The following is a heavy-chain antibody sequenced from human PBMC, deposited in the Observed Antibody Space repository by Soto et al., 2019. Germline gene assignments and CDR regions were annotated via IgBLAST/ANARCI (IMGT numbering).Heavy chain of an antibody. D-gene: IGHD2-15*01. CDR2: VSIGGST. CDR3: AKRRGAVGPFDY. Sequence: PGGSLRLSCAASGFTFSSYAMGWVRQGPGKGLEWVAVVSIGGSTHYAGSVRSRVTISRDNSKITLSLQMNSLTAEDTAVYFCAKRRGAVGPFDYWGQGALVTVSS. J-gene: IGHJ4*02. CDR1: GFTFSSYA. V-gene: IGHV3-23*01.